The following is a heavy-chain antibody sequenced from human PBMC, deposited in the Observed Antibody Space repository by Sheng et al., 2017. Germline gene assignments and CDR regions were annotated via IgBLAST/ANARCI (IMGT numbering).Heavy chain of an antibody. CDR2: IIPILGIA. J-gene: IGHJ3*02. CDR3: ARADYYSYGPRDAFDI. D-gene: IGHD5-18*01. V-gene: IGHV1-69*02. CDR1: GGTFSSYT. Sequence: QVQLVQSGAEVKKPGSSVKVSCKASGGTFSSYTISWVRQAPGQGLEWMGRIIPILGIANYAQKFQGRVTITADKSTSTAYMELSSLRSEDTAVYYCARADYYSYGPRDAFDIWGQGTMVTVSS.